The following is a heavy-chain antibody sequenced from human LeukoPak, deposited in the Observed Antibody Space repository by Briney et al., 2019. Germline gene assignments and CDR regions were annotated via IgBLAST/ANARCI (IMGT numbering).Heavy chain of an antibody. V-gene: IGHV4-59*01. CDR1: GGSISSYY. CDR2: IYYSGST. J-gene: IGHJ5*02. D-gene: IGHD5-18*01. Sequence: SETLSLTCTVSGGSISSYYWSWIRQPPGKGLEWIGYIYYSGSTNYNPSLKSRVTISVDTSKNQFSLKLSSVTAADTAVYYCARVDVDTAMVRGRFDPWGQGTLVTVSS. CDR3: ARVDVDTAMVRGRFDP.